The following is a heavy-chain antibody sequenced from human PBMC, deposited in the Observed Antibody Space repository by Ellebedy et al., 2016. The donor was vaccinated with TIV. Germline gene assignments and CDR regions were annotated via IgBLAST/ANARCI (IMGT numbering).Heavy chain of an antibody. D-gene: IGHD4-17*01. CDR3: ARLVTTSFYFDY. J-gene: IGHJ4*02. V-gene: IGHV5-51*01. Sequence: GESLKISXKGSGYSFTSYWIGWVRQMPGKGLEWMGIIYPGDSDTRYSPSFQGQVTISADKSLSTAYLQWNSLKASDTAMYYCARLVTTSFYFDYWGQGALVTVSS. CDR1: GYSFTSYW. CDR2: IYPGDSDT.